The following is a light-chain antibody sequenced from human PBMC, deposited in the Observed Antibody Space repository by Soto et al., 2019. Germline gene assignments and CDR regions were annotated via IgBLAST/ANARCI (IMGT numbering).Light chain of an antibody. CDR1: SSDVGGYNF. V-gene: IGLV2-14*03. J-gene: IGLJ2*01. CDR2: NVY. CDR3: NSYTSSSTLV. Sequence: QSVLTQPASVSGSPGHSITVSCTGTSSDVGGYNFVSWYQQHPGKAPKLMLYNVYDRPSGISHRFSGSRSGNTASLTISGLQAEDEAHYYCNSYTSSSTLVFGGATKLTVL.